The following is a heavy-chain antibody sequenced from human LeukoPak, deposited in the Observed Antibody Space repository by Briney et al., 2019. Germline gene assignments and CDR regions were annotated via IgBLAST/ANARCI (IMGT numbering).Heavy chain of an antibody. J-gene: IGHJ4*02. D-gene: IGHD2-15*01. CDR2: INPNTGGT. CDR1: GYTFTGYY. V-gene: IGHV1-2*04. CDR3: AREGGTDFDY. Sequence: ASVEVSCKATGYTFTGYYMHWVRQAPGQGLEWMGWINPNTGGTNYAQKFQGWVTMTRDTSISTAYMELSRLRFDDTAVYYCAREGGTDFDYWGQGTLVTVSS.